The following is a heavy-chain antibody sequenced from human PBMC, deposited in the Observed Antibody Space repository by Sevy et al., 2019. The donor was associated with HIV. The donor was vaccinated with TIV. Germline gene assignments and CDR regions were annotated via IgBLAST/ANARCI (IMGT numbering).Heavy chain of an antibody. Sequence: GGCLRLSCAASGFTFSANWMNWVRQAPGKGLEWVANIKGDGSDKHYVDSVEGRFTISRDNAKNLLYLQMNSLRVAVTAVYYCAHETFGRFESWGQGTLVTVSS. CDR3: AHETFGRFES. D-gene: IGHD3-16*01. J-gene: IGHJ4*02. CDR1: GFTFSANW. V-gene: IGHV3-7*01. CDR2: IKGDGSDK.